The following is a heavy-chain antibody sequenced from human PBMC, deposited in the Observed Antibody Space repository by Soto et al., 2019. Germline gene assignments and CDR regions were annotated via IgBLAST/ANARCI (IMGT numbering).Heavy chain of an antibody. CDR2: IYSGGNT. J-gene: IGHJ6*02. V-gene: IGHV3-53*02. CDR1: EFTVSSSY. Sequence: EVQLVETGGDLIQPGGSLRLSCAASEFTVSSSYMSWVRQAPGKGLERVSIIYSGGNTYYADFVKGRFTISRDNSKNTLYLEMNSLRAEDTAVYYCARDSVAGGYYYYYGLDVWGQGTTVTVSS. D-gene: IGHD2-15*01. CDR3: ARDSVAGGYYYYYGLDV.